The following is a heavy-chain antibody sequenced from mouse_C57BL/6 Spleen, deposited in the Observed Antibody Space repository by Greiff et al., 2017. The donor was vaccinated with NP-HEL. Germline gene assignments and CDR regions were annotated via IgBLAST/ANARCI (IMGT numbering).Heavy chain of an antibody. J-gene: IGHJ2*01. D-gene: IGHD1-1*01. V-gene: IGHV2-9-1*01. CDR1: GFSLTSYA. Sequence: VHLVESGPGLVAPSQSLSITCTVSGFSLTSYAISWVRQPPGKGLEWLGVIWTGGGTNYNSALKSRLSISKDNSKSQVFLKMNSLQTDDTARYYCARNRGYYGSSYYFDYWGQGTTLTVSS. CDR3: ARNRGYYGSSYYFDY. CDR2: IWTGGGT.